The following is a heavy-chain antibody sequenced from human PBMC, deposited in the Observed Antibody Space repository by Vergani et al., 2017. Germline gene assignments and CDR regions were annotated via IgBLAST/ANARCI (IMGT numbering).Heavy chain of an antibody. CDR3: AREGPYYDSSGYYYVADY. V-gene: IGHV4-4*07. CDR2: IYTSGST. Sequence: QVQLQESGPGLVKPSETLSLTRTVSGGSISSYYWSWIRQPAGKGLEWIGRIYTSGSTNDNPSLKSRVTISVDTSKNQFSLKLSSVTAADTAVYYCAREGPYYDSSGYYYVADYWGQGTLVTVSS. D-gene: IGHD3-22*01. CDR1: GGSISSYY. J-gene: IGHJ4*02.